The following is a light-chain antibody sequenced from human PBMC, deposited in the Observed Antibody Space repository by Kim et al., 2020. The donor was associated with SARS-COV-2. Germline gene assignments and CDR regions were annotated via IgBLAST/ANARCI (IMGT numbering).Light chain of an antibody. CDR3: QQYSKWPPWT. CDR2: GAS. Sequence: EIVMTQSPATLSVSPGERATLSCRASQSVSTNVAWYQQKPGQAPRLLIYGASTRATGIPARFSGSGSGTEFTLTISSLQSEDFAVYYCQQYSKWPPWTFGQGTKVDIK. V-gene: IGKV3-15*01. CDR1: QSVSTN. J-gene: IGKJ1*01.